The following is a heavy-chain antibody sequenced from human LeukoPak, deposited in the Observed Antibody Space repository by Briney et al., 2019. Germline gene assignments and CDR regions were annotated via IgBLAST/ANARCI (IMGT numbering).Heavy chain of an antibody. CDR3: AREKAPYGSGLDY. D-gene: IGHD3-10*01. V-gene: IGHV3-66*01. CDR1: GFTVSTNY. J-gene: IGHJ4*02. CDR2: TYSGGTT. Sequence: GGSLRLSCAASGFTVSTNYMSWVRQAPGKGLEWVSVTYSGGTTYNADSVKGRFTISRDNSKNTLSLQMNSLRAEDTAVYYCAREKAPYGSGLDYWGQGTLVTVSS.